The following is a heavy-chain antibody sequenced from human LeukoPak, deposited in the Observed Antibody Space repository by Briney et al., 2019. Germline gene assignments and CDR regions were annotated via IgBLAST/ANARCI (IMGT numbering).Heavy chain of an antibody. D-gene: IGHD3-22*01. Sequence: PSETLPLTCTFCCGSISCYFWRWIRQPPGEGLEWCGDIYYSGSTNYNPSLKSRVTISVDTSKNQFSLKLSSVTAADTAVYYCARRDYYDSSGYGYWGQGTLVTVSS. CDR3: ARRDYYDSSGYGY. V-gene: IGHV4-59*08. CDR2: IYYSGST. J-gene: IGHJ4*02. CDR1: CGSISCYF.